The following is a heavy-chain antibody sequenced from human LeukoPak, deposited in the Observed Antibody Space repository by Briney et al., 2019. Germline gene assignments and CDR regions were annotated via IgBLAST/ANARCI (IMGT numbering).Heavy chain of an antibody. CDR2: ISGSGGST. CDR3: AKSGYCNGGNCFAWVDY. CDR1: GFTFSSFA. Sequence: GGSLRLSCAASGFTFSSFAMSWVRQAPGKGPEWVSVISGSGGSTYYADPMKGRLTISRDNFKDTLYLQMSSLRAEDTAVYYCAKSGYCNGGNCFAWVDYWGQGTLVTVSS. V-gene: IGHV3-23*01. J-gene: IGHJ4*02. D-gene: IGHD2-15*01.